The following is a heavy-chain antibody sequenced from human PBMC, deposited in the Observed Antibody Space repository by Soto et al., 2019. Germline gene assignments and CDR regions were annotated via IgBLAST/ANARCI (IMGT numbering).Heavy chain of an antibody. CDR3: ARESEDLTSNFDY. J-gene: IGHJ4*02. V-gene: IGHV3-21*06. CDR2: ISSTTNYI. Sequence: GGSLRLSCAASGFSFTRYSMNWVRQAPGKGLEWVSSISSTTNYIYYGDSIKGRFTISRDNAKNSLYLGMSSMRAEDKAVYYCARESEDLTSNFDYWGQGTLVTVSS. CDR1: GFSFTRYS.